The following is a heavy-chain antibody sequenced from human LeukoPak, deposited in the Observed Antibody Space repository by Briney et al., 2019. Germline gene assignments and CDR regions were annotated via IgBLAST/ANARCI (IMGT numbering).Heavy chain of an antibody. V-gene: IGHV1-2*02. CDR3: ARAGIAAAGRGYYYYYYMDV. CDR1: GYTFTGYY. D-gene: IGHD6-13*01. CDR2: INPNSGGT. Sequence: ASVKVSCKASGYTFTGYYMHWVRQAPGQGLEWMGWINPNSGGTNYAQKFQGRVTMTRDTSISTAYMELSRLRSDDTAVYYCARAGIAAAGRGYYYYYYMDVWGKGTTVTVSS. J-gene: IGHJ6*03.